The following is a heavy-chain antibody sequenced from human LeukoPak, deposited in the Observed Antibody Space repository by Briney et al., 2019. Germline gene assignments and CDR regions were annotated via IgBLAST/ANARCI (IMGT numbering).Heavy chain of an antibody. CDR1: GGSISSGGYS. V-gene: IGHV4-30-2*01. CDR3: ARGSVGLFDY. J-gene: IGHJ4*02. Sequence: SETLSLTCAVSGGSISSGGYSWSWIRQPPGKGLEWIGYIYHSGSTYYNPSLKSRVTISVDRSKNQFSLKLSSVTAADTAAYYCARGSVGLFDYWGQGTLVTVSS. CDR2: IYHSGST.